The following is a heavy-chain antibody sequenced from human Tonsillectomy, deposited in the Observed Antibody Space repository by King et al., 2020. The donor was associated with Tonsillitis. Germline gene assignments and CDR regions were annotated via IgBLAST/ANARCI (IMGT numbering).Heavy chain of an antibody. CDR2: ISYDASST. Sequence: VQLVESGGGGVQPGGSLRLSCGASGFTFSSHAMHWVRQAAGKGLEWVAFISYDASSTSYTDSVKGRFTISRDNSKNTLYLQINGLRTEDTAVYHCARDISGAYSIDYLGQGTLVTVSS. CDR1: GFTFSSHA. D-gene: IGHD1-20*01. CDR3: ARDISGAYSIDY. V-gene: IGHV3-30*04. J-gene: IGHJ4*02.